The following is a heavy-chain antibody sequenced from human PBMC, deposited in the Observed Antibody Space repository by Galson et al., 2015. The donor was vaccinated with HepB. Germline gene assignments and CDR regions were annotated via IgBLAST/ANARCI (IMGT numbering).Heavy chain of an antibody. CDR1: GFTFSRYW. J-gene: IGHJ6*02. Sequence: SLRLSCAASGFTFSRYWMHWVRQAPGKGLVWVSRINSDGSSTSYADSVRGRFTISRDNAKNTLYLQMDSLRAEDTAVYYRARGYCTCPSCSFDYHFGMDGWGQGTTVTGSS. CDR2: INSDGSST. CDR3: ARGYCTCPSCSFDYHFGMDG. V-gene: IGHV3-74*01. D-gene: IGHD2-2*01.